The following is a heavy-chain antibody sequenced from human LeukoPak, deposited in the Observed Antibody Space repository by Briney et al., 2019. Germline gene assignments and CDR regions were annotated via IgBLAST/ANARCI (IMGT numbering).Heavy chain of an antibody. CDR3: ARDQALLAAAAGLDAFDI. CDR1: GGSISSYY. J-gene: IGHJ3*02. V-gene: IGHV4-4*07. CDR2: IYTSGST. Sequence: PSETLSLTCTVSGGSISSYYWSWIRQPAGKGLEWIGRIYTSGSTNCNPSLKSRVTMSVDTSKNQFSLKLSSVTAADTAVYYCARDQALLAAAAGLDAFDIWGQGTMVTVSS. D-gene: IGHD6-13*01.